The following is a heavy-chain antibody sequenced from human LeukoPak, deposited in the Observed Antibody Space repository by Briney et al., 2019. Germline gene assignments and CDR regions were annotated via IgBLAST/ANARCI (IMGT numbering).Heavy chain of an antibody. D-gene: IGHD1-7*01. V-gene: IGHV4-59*08. CDR1: GGSISSYY. Sequence: SETLSLTCTVSGGSISSYYWSWIRQPPGKGLEWIGYIYYSGSTNYNPSLKSRVTISVDTSKNQFSLKLSSVTAADTAVYYCARGGTYFDYWGQGTLVTVSS. CDR2: IYYSGST. CDR3: ARGGTYFDY. J-gene: IGHJ4*02.